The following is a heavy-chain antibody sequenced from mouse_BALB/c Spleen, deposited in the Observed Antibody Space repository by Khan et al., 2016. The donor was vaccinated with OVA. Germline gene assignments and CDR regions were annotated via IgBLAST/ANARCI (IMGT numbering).Heavy chain of an antibody. CDR1: GFSITSDYA. V-gene: IGHV3-2*02. D-gene: IGHD1-3*01. J-gene: IGHJ1*01. CDR3: ARAGFPSSWYFDV. CDR2: ISYSGTS. Sequence: EVQLQESGPGLVKPSQSLSLTCTVTGFSITSDYAWNWIRQFPGNKLEWMGYISYSGTSSYNPSLRSRISITRDTSKNKLSLQLNSVTTEDTATYYSARAGFPSSWYFDVWGAGTTVTVSS.